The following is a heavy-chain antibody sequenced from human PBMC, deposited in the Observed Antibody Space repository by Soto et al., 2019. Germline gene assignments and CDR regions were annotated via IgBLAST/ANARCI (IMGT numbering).Heavy chain of an antibody. CDR3: ARVTLKAGNWFDP. Sequence: ASVKVSCKASGYTFTDYFIHWVRQAPGQGFEWMGWINPKSRGTNYAQKFQGRVTMTKDTSNSTAYMELRGLRSDDTAVYYCARVTLKAGNWFDPWGQGTLVTVSS. J-gene: IGHJ5*02. CDR1: GYTFTDYF. V-gene: IGHV1-2*02. CDR2: INPKSRGT.